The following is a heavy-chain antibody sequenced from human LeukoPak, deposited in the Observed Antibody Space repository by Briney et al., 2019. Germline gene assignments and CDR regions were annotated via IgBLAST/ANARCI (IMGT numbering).Heavy chain of an antibody. CDR2: VVTTTT. CDR1: GGSISTYS. J-gene: IGHJ4*02. V-gene: IGHV4-4*07. Sequence: SETLSLTCTVSGGSISTYSWTWVRQSPGKGLEWIGSVVTTTTNYSPALRSRVAISVHTSKNQFSLRLEPVTTADTAVYYCARDTTVASGMQFWGQGALVTVSS. D-gene: IGHD6-19*01. CDR3: ARDTTVASGMQF.